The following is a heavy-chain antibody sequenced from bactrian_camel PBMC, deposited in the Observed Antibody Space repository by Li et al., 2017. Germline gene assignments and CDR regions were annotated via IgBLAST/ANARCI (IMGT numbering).Heavy chain of an antibody. CDR1: GAPNNFST. V-gene: IGHV3S54*01. Sequence: HVQLVESGGGSVQTGESLRLSCAVSGAPNNFSTIGWFRQALPGKEREGVAAIYFGAGTTYYADSAKGRFTISQDNARNVVQLRMKTLKPEDTAMYYCAAAEDCLPVELGAGFGDEWRYWGQGTQVTVS. J-gene: IGHJ4*01. CDR2: IYFGAGTT. CDR3: AAAEDCLPVELGAGFGDEWRY. D-gene: IGHD5*01.